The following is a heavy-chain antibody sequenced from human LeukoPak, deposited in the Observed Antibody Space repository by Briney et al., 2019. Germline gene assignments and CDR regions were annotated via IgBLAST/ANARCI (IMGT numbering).Heavy chain of an antibody. D-gene: IGHD5-18*01. CDR3: ARDEQDTAMDPHNWFDP. J-gene: IGHJ5*02. V-gene: IGHV4-4*02. Sequence: SETLSLTCAVSGGSISSSNWWSWVRQPPGKGLEWIGEIYHSGSTNYNPSLKSRVTISVDKSKNQFSLKLSSVTAADTAVYYCARDEQDTAMDPHNWFDPWGQGTLVTVSS. CDR1: GGSISSSNW. CDR2: IYHSGST.